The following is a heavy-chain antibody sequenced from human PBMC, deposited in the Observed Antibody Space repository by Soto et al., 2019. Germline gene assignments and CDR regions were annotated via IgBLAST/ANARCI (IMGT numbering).Heavy chain of an antibody. CDR2: VYYRGRS. CDR1: GGSVTNSSYY. V-gene: IGHV4-39*01. J-gene: IGHJ4*02. CDR3: VSQRTTVPTQAYFDY. D-gene: IGHD4-17*01. Sequence: SETLSLTCTVSGGSVTNSSYYWGWIRQSPGKGLEWIGSVYYRGRSYSKSSVKSRVTISVDTSRNRFSLSLNSVTASDTAVYFCVSQRTTVPTQAYFDYWGPGALVTVSS.